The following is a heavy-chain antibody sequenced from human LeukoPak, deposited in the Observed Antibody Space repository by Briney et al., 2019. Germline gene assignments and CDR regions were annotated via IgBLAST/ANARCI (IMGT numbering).Heavy chain of an antibody. CDR3: AKASRGARIAVAGTLDY. D-gene: IGHD6-19*01. CDR2: ISYDGSNK. V-gene: IGHV3-30*18. J-gene: IGHJ4*02. CDR1: GFTFSSYV. Sequence: GGSLRLSCAASGFTFSSYVMHWVRQAPGKGLAWVAVISYDGSNKYYADSVKGRFTISRDNSKNTLYLQMNSLRAEDTAVYYCAKASRGARIAVAGTLDYWGQGTLVTVSS.